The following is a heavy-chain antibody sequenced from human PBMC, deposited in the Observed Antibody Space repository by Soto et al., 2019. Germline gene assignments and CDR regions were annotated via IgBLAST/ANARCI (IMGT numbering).Heavy chain of an antibody. CDR1: GFTFSSYA. J-gene: IGHJ5*02. D-gene: IGHD3-10*01. V-gene: IGHV3-23*01. Sequence: EVQLLAAVGGLVQPGGSLRLSCAASGFTFSSYAMSWVRQAPGKGLEWVSAISGSGGSTYYADSVKGRFTISRDNSKNTLYLQMNSLRAEDTAVYYCATDASMVRGVSFDPWGQGTLVTVSS. CDR3: ATDASMVRGVSFDP. CDR2: ISGSGGST.